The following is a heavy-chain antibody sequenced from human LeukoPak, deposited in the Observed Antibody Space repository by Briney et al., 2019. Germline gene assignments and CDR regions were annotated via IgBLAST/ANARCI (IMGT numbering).Heavy chain of an antibody. Sequence: ASVKVSCKASGYTFTSYYMHWVRQAPGQGLEWMGIINPSGGSTSYAQKFQGRVTVTRDTSTSTVYMELSSLRSEDTAVYYCARDGAGYCSGGSCLDWFDPWGQGTLVTVSS. D-gene: IGHD2-15*01. J-gene: IGHJ5*02. V-gene: IGHV1-46*01. CDR1: GYTFTSYY. CDR3: ARDGAGYCSGGSCLDWFDP. CDR2: INPSGGST.